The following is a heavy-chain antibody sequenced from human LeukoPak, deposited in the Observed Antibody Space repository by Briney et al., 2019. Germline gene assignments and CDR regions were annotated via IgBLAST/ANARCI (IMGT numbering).Heavy chain of an antibody. J-gene: IGHJ6*03. V-gene: IGHV1-24*01. CDR1: GYTFTELS. Sequence: GASVKVSCKVSGYTFTELSMHWVRQAPGKGLEWMGGFDPEDGETIYAQKFQGRVTMTEDTSTDTAYMELSSLRSEDTAVYYCAVSDTAMGYANYFYSYMDVWGKGTTVTVSS. CDR3: AVSDTAMGYANYFYSYMDV. CDR2: FDPEDGET. D-gene: IGHD5-18*01.